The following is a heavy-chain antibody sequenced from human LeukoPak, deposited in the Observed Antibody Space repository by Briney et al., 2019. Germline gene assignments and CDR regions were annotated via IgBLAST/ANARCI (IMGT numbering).Heavy chain of an antibody. CDR1: GYSFPSYW. D-gene: IGHD3-22*01. CDR3: VRQPPGVYDTTQNWFDP. Sequence: GESLKISCKVSGYSFPSYWITWVRQVSGKGLEWMGRIALSDSYTNYNPSFEGHVTMSVEKSITTVYLQWSSLKASDTAMYYCVRQPPGVYDTTQNWFDPWGQGTLVTVSS. CDR2: IALSDSYT. J-gene: IGHJ5*02. V-gene: IGHV5-10-1*01.